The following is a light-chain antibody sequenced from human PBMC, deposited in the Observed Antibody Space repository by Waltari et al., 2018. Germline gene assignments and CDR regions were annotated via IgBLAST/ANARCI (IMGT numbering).Light chain of an antibody. Sequence: QSALTQPASVSGSPGQSITISCTGTSRDIGRYNYFSWYPPHPGKAPKLMIFDVNNRPSGVSNRFSGSKSGNTASLTISGLQAEDEADYYCSSYTTTSSLLVVFGGGTKLTVL. V-gene: IGLV2-14*03. CDR1: SRDIGRYNY. CDR3: SSYTTTSSLLVV. J-gene: IGLJ2*01. CDR2: DVN.